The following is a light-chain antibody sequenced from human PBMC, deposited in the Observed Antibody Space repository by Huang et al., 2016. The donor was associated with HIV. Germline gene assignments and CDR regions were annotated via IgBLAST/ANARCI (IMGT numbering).Light chain of an antibody. V-gene: IGKV4-1*01. Sequence: DIVMAQSPVSLAVSLGERATLTCRSSQSVFSTSTNKDYLAWFQQKPGQPPKLLLFGAATREFGVPDRFSGSGSGTHFTLTIANLEADDAAIYYCQQYYASPQTFGQGTRV. CDR3: QQYYASPQT. CDR2: GAA. J-gene: IGKJ1*01. CDR1: QSVFSTSTNKDY.